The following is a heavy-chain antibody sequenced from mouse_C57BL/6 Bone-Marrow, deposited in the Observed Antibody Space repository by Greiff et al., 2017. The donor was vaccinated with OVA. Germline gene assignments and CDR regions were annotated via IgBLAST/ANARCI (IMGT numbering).Heavy chain of an antibody. V-gene: IGHV2-2*01. CDR3: ARRELRAAWFAY. CDR1: GFSLTSYG. J-gene: IGHJ3*01. CDR2: IWSGGST. Sequence: VQRVESGPGLVQPSQSLSITCTVSGFSLTSYGVHWVRQSPGKGLEWLGVIWSGGSTDYNAAFISRLSISKDNSKSQVSFKMNSLQADDTAIYYWARRELRAAWFAYWGQGTLVTVSA. D-gene: IGHD1-1*01.